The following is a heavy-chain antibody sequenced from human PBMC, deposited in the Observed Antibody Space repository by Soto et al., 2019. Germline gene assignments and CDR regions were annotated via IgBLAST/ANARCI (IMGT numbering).Heavy chain of an antibody. V-gene: IGHV4-39*01. CDR2: IYYSGST. CDR1: GGSISSSSYY. CDR3: ARHGHYYDSSGYYHHDLYYFDY. Sequence: SETLFLTCTVSGGSISSSSYYWGWIRQPPGKGLEWIGSIYYSGSTYYNPSLKSRVTISVDTSKNQFSLKPSSVTAADTAVYYCARHGHYYDSSGYYHHDLYYFDYWGQGTLVTVSS. J-gene: IGHJ4*02. D-gene: IGHD3-22*01.